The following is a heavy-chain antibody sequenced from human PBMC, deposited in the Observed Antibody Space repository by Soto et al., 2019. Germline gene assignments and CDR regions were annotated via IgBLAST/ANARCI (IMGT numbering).Heavy chain of an antibody. D-gene: IGHD1-26*01. V-gene: IGHV3-53*01. J-gene: IGHJ4*02. CDR3: ARGALGATTPYFDY. Sequence: GGSLRLSCAASGFTVSSNYMSWVRQAPGKGLEWVSVIYSGGSTYYADSVKGGFTISRDNSKNTLYLQMNSLRAEDTAVYYCARGALGATTPYFDYWGQGTLVTVSS. CDR1: GFTVSSNY. CDR2: IYSGGST.